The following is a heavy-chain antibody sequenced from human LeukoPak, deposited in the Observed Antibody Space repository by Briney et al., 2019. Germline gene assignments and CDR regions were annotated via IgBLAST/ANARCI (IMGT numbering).Heavy chain of an antibody. D-gene: IGHD5-12*01. Sequence: GSLRLSCAASGFTFRSYWMSWVRQAPGKGLEWVANINQGGSVKYYVDSVKGRFTISRDDAKNSLYVQMNSLRDEDTAVYYCARVGYSGWNLEYWGQGTLVTVSS. CDR3: ARVGYSGWNLEY. CDR2: INQGGSVK. V-gene: IGHV3-7*01. CDR1: GFTFRSYW. J-gene: IGHJ4*02.